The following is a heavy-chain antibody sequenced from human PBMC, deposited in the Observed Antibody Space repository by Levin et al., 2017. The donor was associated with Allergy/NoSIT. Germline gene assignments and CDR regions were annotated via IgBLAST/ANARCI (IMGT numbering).Heavy chain of an antibody. CDR3: TRDPRYSGYDSFDY. V-gene: IGHV3-49*03. Sequence: HPGGSLRLSCTASGFTFGDYAMSWFRQAPGKGLEWVGFIRSKAYGGTTEYAASVKGRFTISRDDSKSIAYLQMNSLKTEDTAVYYCTRDPRYSGYDSFDYWGQGTLVTVSS. CDR2: IRSKAYGGTT. CDR1: GFTFGDYA. D-gene: IGHD5-12*01. J-gene: IGHJ4*02.